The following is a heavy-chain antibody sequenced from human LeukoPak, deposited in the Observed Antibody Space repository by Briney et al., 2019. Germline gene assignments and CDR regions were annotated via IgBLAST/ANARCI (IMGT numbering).Heavy chain of an antibody. CDR2: ITSDGST. CDR1: GFTFRNYA. J-gene: IGHJ4*02. V-gene: IGHV3-23*01. Sequence: PGGSLRLSCRASGFTFRNYAMSWVRQAPGKGLEWVSGITSDGSTYYADSVKGRFTISRDNSKNTLYLQMNSLRAKDTAVYYCAKEVGWELRLPKLLTGYWGQGTLVTVSS. CDR3: AKEVGWELRLPKLLTGY. D-gene: IGHD1-26*01.